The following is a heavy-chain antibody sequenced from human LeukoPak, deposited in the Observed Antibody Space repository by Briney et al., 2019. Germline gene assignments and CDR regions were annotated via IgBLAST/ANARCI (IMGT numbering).Heavy chain of an antibody. CDR1: GFTFSSYS. Sequence: GGSLRLSCAASGFTFSSYSMNWVRQAPGKGLEWVSYISSSSSTIYYADSVKGRFTISRDNAKNSLYLQMNSLRAEDTAVYYCARALPRRDGSADAFDIWGQGAMVTVSS. V-gene: IGHV3-48*04. D-gene: IGHD5-24*01. CDR3: ARALPRRDGSADAFDI. J-gene: IGHJ3*02. CDR2: ISSSSSTI.